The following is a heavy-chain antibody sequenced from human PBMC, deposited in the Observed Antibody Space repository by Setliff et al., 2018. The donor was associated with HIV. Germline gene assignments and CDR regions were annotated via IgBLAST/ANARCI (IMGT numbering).Heavy chain of an antibody. CDR3: ARVAGTTFPYYFDY. CDR2: IWYDGSNE. CDR1: GFTFSSYG. Sequence: GGSLRLSCAASGFTFSSYGMHWVRQTPGKGLEWVAVIWYDGSNENYAGSVKGRFTISRDNSKKTLYLQMNSLRAEDTAVYYCARVAGTTFPYYFDYWGQGTLVTVSS. D-gene: IGHD1-7*01. V-gene: IGHV3-33*01. J-gene: IGHJ4*02.